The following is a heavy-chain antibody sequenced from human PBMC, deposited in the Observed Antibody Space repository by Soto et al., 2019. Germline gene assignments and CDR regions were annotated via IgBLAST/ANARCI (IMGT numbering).Heavy chain of an antibody. Sequence: ASVKVSCKASGGTFSSYTISWVRQAPGQGLEWMGRIIPILGIANYAQKFQGRVTITADKSTSTAYMELSSLRSEDTAVYYCARVRGDFGQSSVRRDYFDYWGQGTLVTVSS. CDR3: ARVRGDFGQSSVRRDYFDY. J-gene: IGHJ4*02. CDR2: IIPILGIA. D-gene: IGHD6-19*01. CDR1: GGTFSSYT. V-gene: IGHV1-69*02.